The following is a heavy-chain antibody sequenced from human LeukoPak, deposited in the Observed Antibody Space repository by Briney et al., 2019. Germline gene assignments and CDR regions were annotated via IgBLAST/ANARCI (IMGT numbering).Heavy chain of an antibody. D-gene: IGHD3-3*01. Sequence: PGGSLRLSCAASGFTFDDYGLSWVRQAPGKGLEWVSGTNWIGGSTGYADSVKGRFTISRDNVKNSLYLQMNSLRAEDTALYYCARDLVPEYYDFWSGYSVDAFDIWGQGTMVTVSS. J-gene: IGHJ3*02. CDR3: ARDLVPEYYDFWSGYSVDAFDI. CDR1: GFTFDDYG. V-gene: IGHV3-20*04. CDR2: TNWIGGST.